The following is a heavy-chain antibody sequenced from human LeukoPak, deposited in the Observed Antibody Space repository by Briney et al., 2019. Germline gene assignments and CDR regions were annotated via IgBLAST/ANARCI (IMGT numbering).Heavy chain of an antibody. CDR1: GYTFTSYG. V-gene: IGHV1-18*01. D-gene: IGHD6-19*01. J-gene: IGHJ2*01. CDR2: ISAYNGNT. Sequence: ASVKVSCKASGYTFTSYGISWVRQAPGQGLEWMGWISAYNGNTNYAQKLQGRVTMTTDTSTSTAYMEVWSLRSDDTAVYYCARDPSNTSGRFWYLDVXXXGXLVTVSA. CDR3: ARDPSNTSGRFWYLDV.